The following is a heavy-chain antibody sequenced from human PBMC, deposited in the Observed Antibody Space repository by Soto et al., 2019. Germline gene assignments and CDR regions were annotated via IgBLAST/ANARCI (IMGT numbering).Heavy chain of an antibody. CDR1: GFTFSSCW. J-gene: IGHJ4*02. CDR2: ISSGGSST. Sequence: PGGSLRLSCAASGFTFSSCWMHWVRQAPGKGLVWVSRISSGGSSTNYADSVKGRFTISRDNAKNTLYLQMNNLRAEDTAVYYCASLYSSAWARDYWGQGTLVTAPQ. D-gene: IGHD6-19*01. V-gene: IGHV3-74*01. CDR3: ASLYSSAWARDY.